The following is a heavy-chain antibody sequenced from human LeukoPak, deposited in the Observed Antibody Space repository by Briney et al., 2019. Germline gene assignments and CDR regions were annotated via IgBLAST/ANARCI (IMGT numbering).Heavy chain of an antibody. V-gene: IGHV4-59*01. CDR1: GGSISSYY. D-gene: IGHD2-2*03. CDR3: ARDRGYCSSTSCYGVAFDI. CDR2: IYYSGST. Sequence: PSETLSLTRTVSGGSISSYYWSWIRQPPGKGLEWIGYIYYSGSTNYNPSLKSRVTISVDTSKNQFSLKLSSVTAADTAVYYCARDRGYCSSTSCYGVAFDIWGQGTMVTVSS. J-gene: IGHJ3*02.